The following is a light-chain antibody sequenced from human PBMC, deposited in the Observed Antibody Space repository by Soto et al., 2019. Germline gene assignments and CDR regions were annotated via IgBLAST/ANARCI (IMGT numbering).Light chain of an antibody. CDR1: QSVNSN. V-gene: IGKV3-15*01. CDR2: GIS. Sequence: EMVMTQSPAILSVSPGESATLSCRASQSVNSNYLAWYQQHPGQPPRLLIYGISTRATGIPARFSGSGSGTEFSLTISSLQPDDFATYYCQQCYWHWTFGQGTKVDIK. CDR3: QQCYWHWT. J-gene: IGKJ1*01.